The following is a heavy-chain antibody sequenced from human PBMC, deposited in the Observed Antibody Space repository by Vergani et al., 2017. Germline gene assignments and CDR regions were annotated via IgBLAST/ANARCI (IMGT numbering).Heavy chain of an antibody. CDR2: INPSDGST. CDR3: TRGWYCDSIAYWAY. D-gene: IGHD3-22*01. V-gene: IGHV1-46*03. CDR1: VGTFSSYA. J-gene: IGHJ4*02. Sequence: QVQLVQSGAEVKKPGSSVKVSCKASVGTFSSYAISWVRQAPGQGLEWMGIINPSDGSTSYAQKFQGRVTMTRDTSTSTVYMELSSLRSEDTAVYYCTRGWYCDSIAYWAYWGQGTLVTVSS.